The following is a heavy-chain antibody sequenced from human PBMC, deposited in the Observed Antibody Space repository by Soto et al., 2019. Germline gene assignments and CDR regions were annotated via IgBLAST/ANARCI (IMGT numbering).Heavy chain of an antibody. J-gene: IGHJ4*02. CDR3: AKVSIVGATTGYFDY. V-gene: IGHV3-30*18. CDR2: ISYDGSNK. CDR1: GFTFSSYG. D-gene: IGHD1-26*01. Sequence: QVQLVESGGGVVQPGRSLRLSCAASGFTFSSYGMHWVRQAPGKGLEWVAVISYDGSNKYYADSVKGRFTISRDNSKNTLYPQMNSLRAEDTAVYYCAKVSIVGATTGYFDYWGQGTLVTVSS.